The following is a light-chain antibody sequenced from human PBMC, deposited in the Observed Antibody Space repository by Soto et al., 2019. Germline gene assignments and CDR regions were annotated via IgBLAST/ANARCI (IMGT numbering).Light chain of an antibody. CDR1: QSVNSNY. Sequence: EIVLTQSPGTLSLSPGQRATLSCRASQSVNSNYLAWYQQKPGQAPRLLIYGASSRATDIPDRFSGSGSGTDFPLTISGLEPEDFAVYYCQQYGSSVWTFGQGTKVEIK. CDR3: QQYGSSVWT. CDR2: GAS. V-gene: IGKV3-20*01. J-gene: IGKJ1*01.